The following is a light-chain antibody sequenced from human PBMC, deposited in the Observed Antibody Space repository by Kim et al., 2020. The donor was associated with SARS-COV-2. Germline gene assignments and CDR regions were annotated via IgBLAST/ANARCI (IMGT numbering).Light chain of an antibody. CDR3: QQYKSYPLT. CDR1: QGISNY. Sequence: ASVGDRVTITGRASQGISNYLAWFRQKPGKAPKALMYDASSLQSGVPSKFSGSGSGTDFTLTISSLQPDDFATYYCQQYKSYPLTFGGGTKVDIK. V-gene: IGKV1-16*02. J-gene: IGKJ4*01. CDR2: DAS.